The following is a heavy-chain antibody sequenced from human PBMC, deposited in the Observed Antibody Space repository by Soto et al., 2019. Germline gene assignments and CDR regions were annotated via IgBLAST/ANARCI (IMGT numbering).Heavy chain of an antibody. CDR1: GYTFSNYD. J-gene: IGHJ4*02. D-gene: IGHD3-22*01. CDR3: AKVSRKVSAIDFDY. V-gene: IGHV1-8*01. Sequence: QVQLVQSGAELKKPGASVKVSCKASGYTFSNYDMNWVRQATGQGPEWIGWVNPNNGDTGYAEKFQGRVTLTTDISTTTAYMELTSLRSEDTVIYYCAKVSRKVSAIDFDYWGQGTLITVSS. CDR2: VNPNNGDT.